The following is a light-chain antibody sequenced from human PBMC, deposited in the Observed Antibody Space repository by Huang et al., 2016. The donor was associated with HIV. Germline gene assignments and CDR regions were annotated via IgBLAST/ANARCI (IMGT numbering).Light chain of an antibody. V-gene: IGKV4-1*01. CDR1: QSVCNSSTTKNY. Sequence: DIVLTQSPNSLALSLGERAAINCTSNQSVCNSSTTKNYLSWYQIKSGQPPRLLIYGASTRESVVPDRFSGSGSGTDFTLIISNLQAEDVAVYYCHQYYRTPQTFGQGTKV. CDR2: GAS. J-gene: IGKJ1*01. CDR3: HQYYRTPQT.